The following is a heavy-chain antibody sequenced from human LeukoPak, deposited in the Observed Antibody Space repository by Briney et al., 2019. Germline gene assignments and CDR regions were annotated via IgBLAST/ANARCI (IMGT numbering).Heavy chain of an antibody. CDR1: GGSFSGYY. J-gene: IGHJ4*02. D-gene: IGHD6-6*01. V-gene: IGHV4-34*01. CDR3: ARGKAARPTPFDY. CDR2: INHSGST. Sequence: PSETLSLTCAVYGGSFSGYYWSWIRQPPGKGLEWIGEINHSGSTNYNPSLKSRVTISVDTSKNQFSLKLSSVTAADTAVYHCARGKAARPTPFDYWGQGTLVTVSS.